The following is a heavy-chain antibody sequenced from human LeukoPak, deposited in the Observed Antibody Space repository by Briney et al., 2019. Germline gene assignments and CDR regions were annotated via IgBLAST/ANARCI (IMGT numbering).Heavy chain of an antibody. V-gene: IGHV3-7*01. CDR3: ARDAGTGFDY. Sequence: PGGSLRLSCAASGFTFRTYWMTWVRQAPGKGLGWVANIKEDGSDKLYVDSVKGRFTTSKDNARSSVYLQMNSLRGEDTAVYYCARDAGTGFDYWGQGILVIVSS. CDR2: IKEDGSDK. D-gene: IGHD3/OR15-3a*01. CDR1: GFTFRTYW. J-gene: IGHJ4*02.